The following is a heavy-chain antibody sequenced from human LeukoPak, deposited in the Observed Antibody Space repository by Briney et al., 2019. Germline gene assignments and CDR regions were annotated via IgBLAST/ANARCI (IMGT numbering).Heavy chain of an antibody. CDR2: ISAYNGNT. CDR3: ARDKKIDFWSGKGYYYGMDV. J-gene: IGHJ6*02. D-gene: IGHD3-3*01. V-gene: IGHV1-18*01. CDR1: GYTFISYG. Sequence: ASVKVSCKASGYTFISYGITWVRQAPGQGLEWMGWISAYNGNTNYAQKLQGRVTMTTDTSTSTAYMELRSLRSDDTAVYYCARDKKIDFWSGKGYYYGMDVWGQGTTVTVSS.